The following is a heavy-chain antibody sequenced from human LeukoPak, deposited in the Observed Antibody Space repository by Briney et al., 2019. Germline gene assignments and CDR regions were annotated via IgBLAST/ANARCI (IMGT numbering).Heavy chain of an antibody. CDR3: ARDNSVGDNAWWFDP. Sequence: ASVKVSCNASGYTFTSYYMHWVRQAPGQGLEWMGLINPTGGSTGYAQKFQGRVTMTRDVSTSTDYMELSSLRSEDTAIYYCARDNSVGDNAWWFDPWGQGTLVTVSS. J-gene: IGHJ5*02. CDR2: INPTGGST. V-gene: IGHV1-46*01. CDR1: GYTFTSYY. D-gene: IGHD1-26*01.